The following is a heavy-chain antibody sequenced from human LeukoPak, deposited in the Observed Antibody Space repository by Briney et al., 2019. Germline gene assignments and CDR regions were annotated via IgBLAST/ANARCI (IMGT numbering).Heavy chain of an antibody. Sequence: SETLSLTCTVCGGSISSHYWRWIRQPPGEGREGIAYISTSATTTYTPPLKSRVTISVDTSNNHFSLKLRSVTAADTAVYYCARHLSTGWYGFDYWGQGTLVTVSS. J-gene: IGHJ4*02. CDR1: GGSISSHY. D-gene: IGHD6-19*01. CDR2: ISTSATT. CDR3: ARHLSTGWYGFDY. V-gene: IGHV4-59*08.